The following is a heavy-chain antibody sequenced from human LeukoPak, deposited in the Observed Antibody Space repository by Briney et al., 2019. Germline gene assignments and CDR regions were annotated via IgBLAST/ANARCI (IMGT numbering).Heavy chain of an antibody. D-gene: IGHD3-10*01. CDR2: MNLNSGNT. CDR3: ARGTYYYGSGSYYKPLLY. V-gene: IGHV1-8*01. CDR1: GYTFTSYD. J-gene: IGHJ4*02. Sequence: ASVKVSCKASGYTFTSYDINWVRQATGQGLEWMGWMNLNSGNTGYAQKFQGRVTMTRNTSISTAYMELRSLRSEDTAVYYCARGTYYYGSGSYYKPLLYWGQGTLVTVSS.